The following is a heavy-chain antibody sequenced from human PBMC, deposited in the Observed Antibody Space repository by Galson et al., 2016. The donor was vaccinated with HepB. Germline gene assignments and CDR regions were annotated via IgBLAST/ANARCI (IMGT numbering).Heavy chain of an antibody. CDR3: AKETYYDFLSGYYSNYYYGVDA. CDR2: ISVGGGST. V-gene: IGHV3-23*01. J-gene: IGHJ6*02. CDR1: GFTFSNYA. D-gene: IGHD3-3*01. Sequence: SLRLSCAASGFTFSNYAVSWVRPAPGKGLEWVSRISVGGGSTHYADSVKGRFTISRENSKNTLYLQMNSLRAEDTAAYYCAKETYYDFLSGYYSNYYYGVDAWGQGTTVTVSS.